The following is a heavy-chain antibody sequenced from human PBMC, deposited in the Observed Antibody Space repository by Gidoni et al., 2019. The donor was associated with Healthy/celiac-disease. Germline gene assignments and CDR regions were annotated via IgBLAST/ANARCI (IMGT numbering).Heavy chain of an antibody. D-gene: IGHD3-22*01. CDR1: GGSIRSYY. Sequence: VHLQESGPGLVKPSETLSLTCTVSGGSIRSYYWSWIRQPPGKGLEWIGYIYYSGSTNYNPSLKSRVTISVDTSKNQFSLKLSSVTAADTAVYYCARGDGDSSGYYPAEYFQHWGQGTLVTVSS. V-gene: IGHV4-59*01. CDR2: IYYSGST. J-gene: IGHJ1*01. CDR3: ARGDGDSSGYYPAEYFQH.